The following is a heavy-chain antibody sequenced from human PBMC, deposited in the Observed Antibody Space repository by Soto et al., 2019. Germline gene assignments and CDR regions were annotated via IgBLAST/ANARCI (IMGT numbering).Heavy chain of an antibody. CDR3: ARDSYDPWGGSYKGGIFAY. D-gene: IGHD1-26*01. V-gene: IGHV3-7*03. J-gene: IGHJ4*02. CDR2: IKQDGSEK. CDR1: GFTFSSYW. Sequence: EVQLVESGGGLVQPGGSLRLSCAASGFTFSSYWMSWVRQAPGKGLEWVANIKQDGSEKYYVDSVKGRFTISRDNAKNSLYLQRNSLRAEDTAVYYCARDSYDPWGGSYKGGIFAYWGQGTLVTVSS.